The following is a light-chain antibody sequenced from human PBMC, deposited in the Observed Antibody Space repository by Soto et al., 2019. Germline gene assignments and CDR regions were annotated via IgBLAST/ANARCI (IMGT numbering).Light chain of an antibody. CDR3: QSYDSSLSGSV. Sequence: QSVLTQPPSVSGAPGQRVTISCTGSSSNIGAGYDVHWYQQLPGTAPKLLIYGNFNRPSVVPDRFSVSNSGTSASLAITGLQAEDEADYYCQSYDSSLSGSVFGGGTKLTVL. CDR2: GNF. J-gene: IGLJ2*01. V-gene: IGLV1-40*01. CDR1: SSNIGAGYD.